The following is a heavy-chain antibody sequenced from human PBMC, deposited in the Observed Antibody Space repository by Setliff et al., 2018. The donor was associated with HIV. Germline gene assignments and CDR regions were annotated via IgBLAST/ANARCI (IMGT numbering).Heavy chain of an antibody. J-gene: IGHJ5*02. Sequence: SETPSLTCTVSGASISSDSWSWIRQSPGKGLEWIGFILNREITNYNPSLQSRVSISMDTSKNQFSLKLHSVTAADTAIYHCAKGGASSHWLGPWGQGTLVTVSS. CDR3: AKGGASSHWLGP. CDR1: GASISSDS. D-gene: IGHD3-16*01. V-gene: IGHV4-59*01. CDR2: ILNREIT.